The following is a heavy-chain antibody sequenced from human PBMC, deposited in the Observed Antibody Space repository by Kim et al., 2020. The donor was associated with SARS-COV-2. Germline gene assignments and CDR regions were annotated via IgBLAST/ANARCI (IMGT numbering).Heavy chain of an antibody. CDR2: INHSGST. J-gene: IGHJ4*02. CDR1: GGSFSGYY. Sequence: SETLSLTCAVYGGSFSGYYWSWIRQPPGKGLEWIGEINHSGSTNYNPSLKSRVTISVDTSKNQFSLKLSSVTAADTAVYYCARGIGSSSAGGFDYWGQGTLVTVSS. CDR3: ARGIGSSSAGGFDY. V-gene: IGHV4-34*01. D-gene: IGHD6-6*01.